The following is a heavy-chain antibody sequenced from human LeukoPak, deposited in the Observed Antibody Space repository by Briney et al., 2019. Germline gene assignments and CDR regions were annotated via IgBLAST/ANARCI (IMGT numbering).Heavy chain of an antibody. CDR1: GFTFSSYA. CDR2: ISGSGDNT. CDR3: AKRRRFLEWLFYWRFDY. Sequence: SGGSLRLSCAASGFTFSSYAMNWVRQAPGKGLEWVSAISGSGDNTYYADSVKGRFTISRDNSKNTLYLQMHSLRAEDTAVYYCAKRRRFLEWLFYWRFDYWGQGTLVTVSS. J-gene: IGHJ4*02. V-gene: IGHV3-23*01. D-gene: IGHD3-3*01.